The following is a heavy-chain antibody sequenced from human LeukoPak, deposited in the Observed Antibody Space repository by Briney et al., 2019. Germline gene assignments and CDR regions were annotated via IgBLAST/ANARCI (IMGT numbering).Heavy chain of an antibody. CDR2: IISSGSTI. Sequence: GGSLRLSCAASGFTFSYYYMSWIRQAPGKGLEWVSYIISSGSTIYYADSVKGRFTISRDNAKNSLYLQMNSLRAEDTAVYYCARRRGYGGNSGGYYMDVWGKGTTVTVSS. D-gene: IGHD4-23*01. J-gene: IGHJ6*03. CDR1: GFTFSYYY. CDR3: ARRRGYGGNSGGYYMDV. V-gene: IGHV3-11*01.